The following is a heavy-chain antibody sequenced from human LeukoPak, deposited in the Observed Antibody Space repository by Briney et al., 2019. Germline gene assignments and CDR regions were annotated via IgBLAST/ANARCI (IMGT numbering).Heavy chain of an antibody. D-gene: IGHD3-10*01. CDR2: IYHSGST. V-gene: IGHV4-30-2*01. Sequence: PSETLSLTCAVSGGSISSGGYSWSWIRQPPGKGLEWIGYIYHSGSTYYNPSLKSRVTISVDRSKNQFSLKLSSVTAADTAVYYCARDGYYGSGTQGSYYYGMDVWGQGTTVTVSS. J-gene: IGHJ6*02. CDR3: ARDGYYGSGTQGSYYYGMDV. CDR1: GGSISSGGYS.